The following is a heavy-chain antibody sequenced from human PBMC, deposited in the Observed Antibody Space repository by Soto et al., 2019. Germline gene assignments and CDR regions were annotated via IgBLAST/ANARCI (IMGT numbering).Heavy chain of an antibody. D-gene: IGHD3-10*01. Sequence: SVKVSCKASGGTFSSYAISWVRQAPGQGLEWMGGIIPIFGTANYAQKFQGRVTITADESTSTAYMELSSLRSDDTAVYYCARFRVLLWFGELSGGNYYYGMDVWGQGTTVTVSS. J-gene: IGHJ6*02. CDR2: IIPIFGTA. CDR3: ARFRVLLWFGELSGGNYYYGMDV. V-gene: IGHV1-69*13. CDR1: GGTFSSYA.